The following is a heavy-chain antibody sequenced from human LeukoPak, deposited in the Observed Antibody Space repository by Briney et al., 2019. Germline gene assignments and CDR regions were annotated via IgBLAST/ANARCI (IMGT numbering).Heavy chain of an antibody. V-gene: IGHV4-30-2*01. CDR3: VRWTDIVVVPAAIRGGSWFDP. D-gene: IGHD2-2*02. CDR2: IYHSGST. J-gene: IGHJ5*02. CDR1: GGSISSGGYY. Sequence: SETLSLTCTVSGGSISSGGYYWSWIRQPPGKGLEWIGYIYHSGSTYYNPSLKSRVTISVDRSKNQFSLKLSSVTAADTAVYYCVRWTDIVVVPAAIRGGSWFDPWGQGTLVTVSS.